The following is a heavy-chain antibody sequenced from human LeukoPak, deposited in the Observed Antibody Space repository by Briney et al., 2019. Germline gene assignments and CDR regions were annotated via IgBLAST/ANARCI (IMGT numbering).Heavy chain of an antibody. J-gene: IGHJ3*02. V-gene: IGHV4-31*03. CDR2: IYYSGST. CDR3: ARAHGYYYDSSGYYDAFDI. D-gene: IGHD3-22*01. Sequence: PSETLSLTCTVSGGSISSGGYYWSWIRQHPGKGLEWIGYIYYSGSTYYNPSLKSRVTISVDTSKNQFSLKLSSVTAADTAVYYCARAHGYYYDSSGYYDAFDIWGQGTMVTVSS. CDR1: GGSISSGGYY.